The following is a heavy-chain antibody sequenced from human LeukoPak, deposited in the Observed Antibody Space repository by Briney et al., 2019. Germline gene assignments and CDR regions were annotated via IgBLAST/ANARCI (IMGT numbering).Heavy chain of an antibody. CDR3: ARDFSGTDTETAVTTPYYFDY. J-gene: IGHJ4*02. Sequence: GSLRLSCAASGFTFSSYWMSWVRQAPGKGLEWVANIKQDGSEKYYVDSVKGRFTISRDNAKNSLYLQMNSLRAEDTAVYYCARDFSGTDTETAVTTPYYFDYWGQGTLVTVSS. CDR1: GFTFSSYW. D-gene: IGHD4-17*01. V-gene: IGHV3-7*04. CDR2: IKQDGSEK.